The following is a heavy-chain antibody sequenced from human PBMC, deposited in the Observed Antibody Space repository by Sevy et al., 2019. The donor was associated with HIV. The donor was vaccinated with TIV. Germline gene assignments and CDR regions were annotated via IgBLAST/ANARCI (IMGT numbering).Heavy chain of an antibody. CDR2: INPNGVVT. CDR1: GYSFTAYY. J-gene: IGHJ4*02. D-gene: IGHD5-12*01. Sequence: ASVKVSCKASGYSFTAYYIHWVRQAPGQGPEWMGWINPNGVVTKYAQKFQGRVTMTSDASLNTAYMDLTSLRSDDTAVYYCTKDEAYTVATSYYFDYWGQGTLVTVSS. CDR3: TKDEAYTVATSYYFDY. V-gene: IGHV1-2*02.